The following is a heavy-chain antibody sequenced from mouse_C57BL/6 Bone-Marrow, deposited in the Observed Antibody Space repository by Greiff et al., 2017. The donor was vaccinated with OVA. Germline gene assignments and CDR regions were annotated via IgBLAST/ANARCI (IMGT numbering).Heavy chain of an antibody. D-gene: IGHD1-1*01. V-gene: IGHV1-26*01. CDR1: GYTFTDYY. Sequence: EVQLQQSGPELVKPGASVKISCKASGYTFTDYYMNWVKQSHGKSLEWIGDINPNNGGTSYNQKFKGKATLTVDKSSSTAYMELRSLTSEDSAVYYCARGELLGDAMDYWGQGTSVTVSS. CDR2: INPNNGGT. J-gene: IGHJ4*01. CDR3: ARGELLGDAMDY.